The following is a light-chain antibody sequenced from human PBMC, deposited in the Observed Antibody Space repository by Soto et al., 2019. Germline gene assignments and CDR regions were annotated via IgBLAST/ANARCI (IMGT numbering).Light chain of an antibody. Sequence: IPLTQSPATLSSSVGERATLSCRASQCVSSSYLAWYQQKPGQAPRLLIYGASSRATGIPDRFGGSGSGTDFTLTISRLEPEDFAVYYCQQYGSSPWTFGQGTKVDIK. CDR1: QCVSSSY. CDR2: GAS. J-gene: IGKJ1*01. CDR3: QQYGSSPWT. V-gene: IGKV3-20*01.